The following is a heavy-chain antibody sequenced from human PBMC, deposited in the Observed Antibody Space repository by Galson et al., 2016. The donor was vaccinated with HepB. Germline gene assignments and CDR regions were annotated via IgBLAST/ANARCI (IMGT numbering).Heavy chain of an antibody. Sequence: SLRLSCAASGFTFRSYGMHWVRQAPGKGLEWVARIWYDGSNKNYGDSVKGRFTISRDNSKNTLYLQMNSLRAEDTAVDYCARDKEYYFDYWGQGTLVTVSS. CDR2: IWYDGSNK. CDR3: ARDKEYYFDY. J-gene: IGHJ4*02. CDR1: GFTFRSYG. V-gene: IGHV3-33*01.